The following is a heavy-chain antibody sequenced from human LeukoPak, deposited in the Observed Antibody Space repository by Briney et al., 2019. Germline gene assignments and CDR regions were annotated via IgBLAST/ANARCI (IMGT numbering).Heavy chain of an antibody. CDR3: ARAPSPASYAMDV. J-gene: IGHJ6*02. CDR1: GYTFRSFD. V-gene: IGHV1-8*01. Sequence: ASVKVSCKASGYTFRSFDVNWVRQATGQGLEWVSWMNPNSGNTGYAQEFQGRVTMTRNTSINTAYMEVSGLTSEDTAVYYCARAPSPASYAMDVWGQGTTVTVSS. CDR2: MNPNSGNT.